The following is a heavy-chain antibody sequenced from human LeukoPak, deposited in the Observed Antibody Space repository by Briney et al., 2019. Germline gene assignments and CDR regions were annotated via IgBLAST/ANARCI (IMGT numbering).Heavy chain of an antibody. CDR1: GFTFSSHA. D-gene: IGHD6-13*01. Sequence: QAGGSLRLSCLASGFTFSSHAMTWVRQAPGKGLEWVSTIGDRTDDTFYADSVKGRFTTSRDNSKNTVYLQMNSLRAEDTAVYYCASIAHPRIAAATGVFDYWGQGTLVTVSS. CDR3: ASIAHPRIAAATGVFDY. CDR2: IGDRTDDT. V-gene: IGHV3-23*01. J-gene: IGHJ4*02.